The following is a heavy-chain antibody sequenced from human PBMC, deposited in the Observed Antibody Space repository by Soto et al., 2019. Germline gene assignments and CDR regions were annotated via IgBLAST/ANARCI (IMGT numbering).Heavy chain of an antibody. J-gene: IGHJ4*02. CDR3: ARDHSGNPFY. CDR2: ISAYNGNT. V-gene: IGHV1-18*01. CDR1: GYTFTSYG. D-gene: IGHD1-26*01. Sequence: ASLTVSCKSSGYTFTSYGISWVRQAPGQGLEWIGWISAYNGNTNYAQKLQGRVTMTTDTSTSTAYMELRSLRSDDTAVYYCARDHSGNPFYWGQGTLVTVSS.